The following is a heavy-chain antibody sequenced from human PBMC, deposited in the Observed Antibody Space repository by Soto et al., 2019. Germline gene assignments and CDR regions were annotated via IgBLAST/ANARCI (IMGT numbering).Heavy chain of an antibody. CDR2: ISGSGFKK. CDR3: AKNQGVELVPLATVDWFDP. V-gene: IGHV3-23*01. J-gene: IGHJ5*02. Sequence: EVVLLESGGGLEQPGGSLRLSCAASGFIFENFGMSWVRQAPGKGLEWISSISGSGFKKYYADSVKGRFTISRDNSKNPVYLELNNLSAEDTAVYHCAKNQGVELVPLATVDWFDPWGQGSVVTVSS. CDR1: GFIFENFG. D-gene: IGHD1-26*01.